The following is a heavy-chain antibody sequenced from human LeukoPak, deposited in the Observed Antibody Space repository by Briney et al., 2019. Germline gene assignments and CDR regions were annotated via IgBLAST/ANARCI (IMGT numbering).Heavy chain of an antibody. V-gene: IGHV4-34*01. J-gene: IGHJ4*02. CDR1: GGSFIDYY. D-gene: IGHD3-3*01. CDR2: ISHSGST. Sequence: SETLSLTCAVYGGSFIDYYWTWIRQPPGKGLEWVGEISHSGSTSYNPSLKSRVTISLDTSKKQLSLNLSSVTAADTAVYYCARRPIFGTFNYWGQGTLVTVSS. CDR3: ARRPIFGTFNY.